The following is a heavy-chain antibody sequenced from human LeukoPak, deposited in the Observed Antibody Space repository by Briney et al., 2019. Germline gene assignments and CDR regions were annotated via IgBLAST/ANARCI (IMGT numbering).Heavy chain of an antibody. CDR2: ISWNSGSI. V-gene: IGHV3-9*01. CDR1: GFTFDDYA. Sequence: GGSLRLSCAASGFTFDDYAMHWVRQAPGKGLEWVSGISWNSGSIGYADSVKGRFTISRDNAKNSLYLQMNSLRAEDTALYYCARDPYDFWSGYFLWGQGTLVTVSS. CDR3: ARDPYDFWSGYFL. J-gene: IGHJ4*02. D-gene: IGHD3-3*01.